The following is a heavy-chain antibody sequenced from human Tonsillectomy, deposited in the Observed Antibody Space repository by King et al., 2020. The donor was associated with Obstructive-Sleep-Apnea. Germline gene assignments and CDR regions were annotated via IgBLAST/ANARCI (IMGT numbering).Heavy chain of an antibody. J-gene: IGHJ5*02. Sequence: QLQESGPGLLKPSETLSLTCTVSGGSISSYHWSWIRQPPGKGLEWIGYIDSSGSTTYNPSLKSRVTISVDTSKNQFSLEVTSVTAADTAVYYCARVGVDYVILTAHNRHRDWFGPWGQGTLVTVSS. CDR2: IDSSGST. D-gene: IGHD3-9*01. V-gene: IGHV4-59*01. CDR1: GGSISSYH. CDR3: ARVGVDYVILTAHNRHRDWFGP.